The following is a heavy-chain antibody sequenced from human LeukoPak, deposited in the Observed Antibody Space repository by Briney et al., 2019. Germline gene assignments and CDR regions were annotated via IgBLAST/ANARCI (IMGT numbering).Heavy chain of an antibody. J-gene: IGHJ4*02. D-gene: IGHD6-19*01. CDR1: EYTFTSYY. Sequence: ASVKVSCKASEYTFTSYYIHWVRQAPGQGLEWMGIVIPSGGSTTYAQTFQGRVTMTRDTSTRTVYMELSSLRSEDTAVYCCARVVTDSSGWYHFDYWGQGTLVTVSS. CDR3: ARVVTDSSGWYHFDY. V-gene: IGHV1-46*01. CDR2: VIPSGGST.